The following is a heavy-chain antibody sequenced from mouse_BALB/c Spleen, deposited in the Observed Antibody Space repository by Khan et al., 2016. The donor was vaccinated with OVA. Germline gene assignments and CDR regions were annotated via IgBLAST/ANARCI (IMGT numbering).Heavy chain of an antibody. Sequence: VQLQQSGAEFVKPGASVKLSCTASGFNIKDTYIHWVKQRPEQGLEWIGKIDPANGQTNYDPKFQGKATITADTSSNTAYLHLSSLTSEDTVVYYCAHSLLLYAMDYWGHGTSVTVSS. J-gene: IGHJ4*01. D-gene: IGHD1-2*01. V-gene: IGHV14-3*02. CDR1: GFNIKDTY. CDR3: AHSLLLYAMDY. CDR2: IDPANGQT.